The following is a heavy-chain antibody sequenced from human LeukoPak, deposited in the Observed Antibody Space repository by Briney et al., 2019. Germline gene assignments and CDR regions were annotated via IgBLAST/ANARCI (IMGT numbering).Heavy chain of an antibody. J-gene: IGHJ4*02. CDR1: GGSCSGYY. V-gene: IGHV4-34*01. CDR2: INHSGST. CDR3: ASRARTVATPFDY. D-gene: IGHD4-23*01. Sequence: SETLSLTCAVYGGSCSGYYWSWIRQPPGKGLEWIGEINHSGSTNYNPSLKSRVTISVDTSKNQFSLKLSSVTAADTAVYYCASRARTVATPFDYWGQGTLVTVSS.